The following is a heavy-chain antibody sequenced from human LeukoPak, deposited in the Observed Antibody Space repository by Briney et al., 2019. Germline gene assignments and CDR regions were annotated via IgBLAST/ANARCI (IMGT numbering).Heavy chain of an antibody. V-gene: IGHV4-30-4*01. CDR3: ARWFGESWDWFDP. D-gene: IGHD3-10*01. Sequence: SETLSLTCTVSGGSISSGDYYWSWIRQPPGKGLEWIVYIYYSGSTYYNPSLKSRVTISVDTSKNQFSLKLSSVTAADTAVYYCARWFGESWDWFDPWGQGTLVTVSS. CDR1: GGSISSGDYY. J-gene: IGHJ5*02. CDR2: IYYSGST.